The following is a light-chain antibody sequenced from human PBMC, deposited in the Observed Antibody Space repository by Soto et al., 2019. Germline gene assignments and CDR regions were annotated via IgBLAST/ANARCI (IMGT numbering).Light chain of an antibody. J-gene: IGKJ3*01. CDR2: GAS. V-gene: IGKV1-39*01. Sequence: DIQMAQSPSSLSASVGDTITITCRASRHINTYLNWYQQKPGKAPKLLIFGASSLQSWVPSMFSGIGSRTDVTLSFNSLQPEDFATYCCQQTSAAPFTFGPGTKVDIK. CDR3: QQTSAAPFT. CDR1: RHINTY.